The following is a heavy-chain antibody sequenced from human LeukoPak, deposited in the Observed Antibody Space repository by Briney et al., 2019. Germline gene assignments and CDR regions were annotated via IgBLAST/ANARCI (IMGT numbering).Heavy chain of an antibody. CDR1: GGSFSGYY. V-gene: IGHV4-34*01. D-gene: IGHD6-13*01. CDR3: ARVSRAAARTLFHL. J-gene: IGHJ5*02. Sequence: PSETLSLTCAEYGGSFSGYYVSCIRRPPGKGLEWIGEINHSGSTNYNPSLKSRVTISVDTSKNQFSLKLSSVTAADTAVYYCARVSRAAARTLFHLWGEGTLVTVSS. CDR2: INHSGST.